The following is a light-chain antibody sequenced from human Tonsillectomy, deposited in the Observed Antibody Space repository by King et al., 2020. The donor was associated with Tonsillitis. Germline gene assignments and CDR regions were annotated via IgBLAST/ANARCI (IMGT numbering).Light chain of an antibody. V-gene: IGLV2-14*01. CDR3: SPYIRNSAL. J-gene: IGLJ2*01. Sequence: RPSGVYNRFSGSKSGNTASLTISGLQAEDEADYYCSPYIRNSALFGGGTKLT.